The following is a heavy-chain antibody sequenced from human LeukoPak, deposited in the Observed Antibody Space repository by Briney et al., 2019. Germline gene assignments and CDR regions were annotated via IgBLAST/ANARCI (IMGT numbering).Heavy chain of an antibody. V-gene: IGHV1-69*13. J-gene: IGHJ4*02. CDR2: IIPISGTA. CDR3: ARWADDSSAWYPALFDY. CDR1: GGTFSNHA. D-gene: IGHD6-13*01. Sequence: ASVKVSCKASGGTFSNHAISWVRQAPGQGLEWMGVIIPISGTANYAQKFQGRVTITADASTSTVYMELSSLTSDDTAVYYCARWADDSSAWYPALFDYWGQGTLVTVSS.